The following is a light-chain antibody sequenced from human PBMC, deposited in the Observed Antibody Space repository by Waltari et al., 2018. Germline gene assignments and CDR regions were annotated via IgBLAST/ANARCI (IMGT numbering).Light chain of an antibody. V-gene: IGLV4-69*01. Sequence: QLVLTQSPSASASLGASVKLTCTLSSGHSSNIIAWLQQRPERGPRYLMKVNSDGRHSKGDDIPDRFSGSSSGAERYLTISSLQSEDEADYYCETGGHGTWVFGGGTKLTVL. CDR3: ETGGHGTWV. CDR2: VNSDGRH. J-gene: IGLJ3*02. CDR1: SGHSSNI.